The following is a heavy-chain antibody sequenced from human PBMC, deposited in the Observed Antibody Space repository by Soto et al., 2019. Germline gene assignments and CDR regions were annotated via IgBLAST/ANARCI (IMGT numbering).Heavy chain of an antibody. CDR3: ATGHDSGDLLFVH. Sequence: GGSLRLSCAASGITFSSSVINWVRQAPWKGLEWVSTIRRSGDTTYYADSVRGRFTISRDNSKNTLYLQMYSLRADDTAVYYCATGHDSGDLLFVHLRHGTLITVSS. V-gene: IGHV3-23*01. CDR1: GITFSSSV. CDR2: IRRSGDTT. D-gene: IGHD4-17*01. J-gene: IGHJ4*01.